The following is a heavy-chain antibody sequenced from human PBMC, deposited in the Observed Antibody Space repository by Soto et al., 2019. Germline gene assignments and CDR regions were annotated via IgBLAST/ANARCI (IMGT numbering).Heavy chain of an antibody. Sequence: ASVKVSCKTSGYRFSDYGISWVRQAPGQGLEWLGWISPYSDETKYAHIVQGRVYMSIDRSTRTAYMDLRSLRSDDTALYFCARETRMTAFDMWGQGTMVTVSS. CDR1: GYRFSDYG. CDR3: ARETRMTAFDM. CDR2: ISPYSDET. J-gene: IGHJ3*02. D-gene: IGHD2-15*01. V-gene: IGHV1-18*01.